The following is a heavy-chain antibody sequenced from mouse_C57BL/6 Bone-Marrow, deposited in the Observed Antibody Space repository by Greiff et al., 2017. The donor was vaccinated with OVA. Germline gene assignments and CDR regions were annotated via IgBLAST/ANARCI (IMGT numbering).Heavy chain of an antibody. D-gene: IGHD2-3*01. Sequence: EVQLVESEGGLVQPGSSMKLSCTASGFTFSDYYMAWVRQVPEKGLEWVANINYDGSSTYYLDSLKSRFIISRDNAKNILYLQMSSLKSEDTATYYCARLDGYYGSDYWGQGTTLTVSS. V-gene: IGHV5-16*01. CDR3: ARLDGYYGSDY. CDR2: INYDGSST. J-gene: IGHJ2*01. CDR1: GFTFSDYY.